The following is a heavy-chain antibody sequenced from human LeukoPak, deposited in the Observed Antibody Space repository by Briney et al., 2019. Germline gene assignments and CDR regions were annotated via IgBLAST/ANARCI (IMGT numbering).Heavy chain of an antibody. Sequence: GGSLRLSCAASGFTFSSYSMNWVRQAPGKGLEWVSSISTSSTYIYYADSVKGRFTISRDNAKNSLYLQMNSLRAEDTAVYYCARDPPFIIGTAFFDYWGQGTLVTVSS. CDR1: GFTFSSYS. V-gene: IGHV3-21*01. CDR3: ARDPPFIIGTAFFDY. D-gene: IGHD1-20*01. J-gene: IGHJ4*02. CDR2: ISTSSTYI.